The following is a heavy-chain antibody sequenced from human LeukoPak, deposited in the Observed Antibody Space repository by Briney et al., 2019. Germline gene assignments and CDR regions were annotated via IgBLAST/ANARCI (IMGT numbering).Heavy chain of an antibody. CDR2: IPYDASDT. V-gene: IGHV3-30*18. Sequence: PERSLRPSCAATGLTLSSSGMDSVRQAPGNGQDSVTHIPYDASDTYDADTVEGRCTISRDKSRNTLYLQMNSLRAEDTAVYYCAKAAQSLPYYYDSSGYYSTAFDIWGQGTMVTVSS. J-gene: IGHJ3*02. D-gene: IGHD3-22*01. CDR1: GLTLSSSG. CDR3: AKAAQSLPYYYDSSGYYSTAFDI.